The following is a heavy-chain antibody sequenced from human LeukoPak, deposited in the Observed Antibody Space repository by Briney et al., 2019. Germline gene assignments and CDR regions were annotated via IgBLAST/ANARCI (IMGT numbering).Heavy chain of an antibody. V-gene: IGHV3-21*01. CDR1: GFTFSSYS. D-gene: IGHD2-2*01. J-gene: IGHJ5*02. Sequence: GGSLRLSCAASGFTFSSYSMNWVRQAPGKGLEWVSSISSSSSYIYYADSVKGRFTISRDNAKNSLYLQMNSLRAEDTAVYYCASVRYCSSTSCLEGALGPWGQGTLVTVSS. CDR2: ISSSSSYI. CDR3: ASVRYCSSTSCLEGALGP.